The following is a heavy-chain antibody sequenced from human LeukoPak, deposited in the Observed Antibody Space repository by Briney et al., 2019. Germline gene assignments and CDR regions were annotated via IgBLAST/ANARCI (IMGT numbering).Heavy chain of an antibody. CDR3: TTGYCSSTSCYDRYFDY. D-gene: IGHD2-2*01. V-gene: IGHV3-15*01. J-gene: IGHJ4*02. CDR2: IKSKTDGGTT. CDR1: GFTFSNAW. Sequence: GSLRLPCAASGFTFSNAWMSWVRQAPGKGLEWVGRIKSKTDGGTTDYAAPVKGRFTISRDDSKNTLYLQMNSLKTEDTAVYYCTTGYCSSTSCYDRYFDYWGQGTLVTVSS.